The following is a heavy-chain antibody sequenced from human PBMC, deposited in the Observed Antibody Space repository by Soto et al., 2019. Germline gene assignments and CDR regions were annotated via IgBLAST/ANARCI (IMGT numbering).Heavy chain of an antibody. CDR1: GYPFTSYG. D-gene: IGHD5-12*01. CDR2: INPSGGST. Sequence: ASVKVSCKASGYPFTSYGISWVRQAPGQGLEWMGIINPSGGSTSYAQKFQGRVTMTRDTSTSTVYMELSSLRSEDTAVYYCARGGFTKDDHYYYYGMDVWGQGTTVTVSS. J-gene: IGHJ6*02. V-gene: IGHV1-46*03. CDR3: ARGGFTKDDHYYYYGMDV.